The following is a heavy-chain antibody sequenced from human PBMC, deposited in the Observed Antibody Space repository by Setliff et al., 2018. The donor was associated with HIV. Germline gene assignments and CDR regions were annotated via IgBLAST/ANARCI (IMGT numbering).Heavy chain of an antibody. D-gene: IGHD3-10*01. J-gene: IGHJ6*02. CDR1: GFTFSTYA. CDR3: ARSVIGYYYYGMDV. V-gene: IGHV3-23*01. Sequence: GGSLRLSCAASGFTFSTYAMSWVRQAPGRGLEWVSAISATTGDTYYADSVKGRFTISRDNSKNTLYLQMNSLRAEDTAVYYCARSVIGYYYYGMDVWGQGTLVTVSS. CDR2: ISATTGDT.